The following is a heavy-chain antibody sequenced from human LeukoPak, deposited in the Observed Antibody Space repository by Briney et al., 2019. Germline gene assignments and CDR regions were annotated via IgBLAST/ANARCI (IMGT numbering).Heavy chain of an antibody. CDR3: ARVVTPWANFDC. CDR2: IYSGGST. Sequence: PGGSLRLSCTASGFTVSRNYMSWVRQTPGKGLEWVSVIYSGGSTYYADSVKGRFTISRDTSKNTLYLQMNSLRAEDTAVYYCARVVTPWANFDCWGQGTLVTVSS. V-gene: IGHV3-53*01. CDR1: GFTVSRNY. D-gene: IGHD2-21*02. J-gene: IGHJ4*02.